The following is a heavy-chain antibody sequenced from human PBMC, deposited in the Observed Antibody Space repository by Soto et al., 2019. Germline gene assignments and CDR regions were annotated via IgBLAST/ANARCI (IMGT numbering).Heavy chain of an antibody. Sequence: QVQLQESGPGLVKPSQTLSLTCTVSGDSISSGGYYWSWIRQHPGKGLEWIGYIYYSGRTYYSPSLKRRVTISVDTSKNQFALKMSSVTAADTAVYYCARVVDGSGSYSFQHWGQGTLVTVSS. V-gene: IGHV4-31*03. CDR1: GDSISSGGYY. CDR3: ARVVDGSGSYSFQH. CDR2: IYYSGRT. D-gene: IGHD3-10*01. J-gene: IGHJ1*01.